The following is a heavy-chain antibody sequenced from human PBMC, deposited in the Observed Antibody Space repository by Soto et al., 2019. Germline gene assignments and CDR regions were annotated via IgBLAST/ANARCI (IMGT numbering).Heavy chain of an antibody. J-gene: IGHJ4*02. CDR3: ARGVTPIDY. CDR2: ISAYNGNT. Sequence: QVQLVQSGAEVKKPGASVKISCKASGYTFTNFGISWVRQAPGQGLEWMGWISAYNGNTNYAQNFQGRVTMTTDTSTRTAYMELRSLRSDVQAVYYCARGVTPIDYWGQGTLVIVSS. V-gene: IGHV1-18*01. CDR1: GYTFTNFG. D-gene: IGHD2-21*02.